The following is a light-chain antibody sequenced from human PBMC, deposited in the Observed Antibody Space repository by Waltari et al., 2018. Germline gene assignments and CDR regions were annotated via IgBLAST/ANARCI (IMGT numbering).Light chain of an antibody. CDR2: WAT. J-gene: IGKJ4*01. V-gene: IGKV4-1*01. CDR1: RSIFYSSIYKDY. CDR3: QQFYTPPLT. Sequence: DIVMTQSPGSLAVSLGERATINCRSSRSIFYSSIYKDYLAWYQQRPGQPPRLIISWATTRESGVPDRFIGSGSETDFTLTITSLQAEDVAVYYCQQFYTPPLTFGGGTKVEIK.